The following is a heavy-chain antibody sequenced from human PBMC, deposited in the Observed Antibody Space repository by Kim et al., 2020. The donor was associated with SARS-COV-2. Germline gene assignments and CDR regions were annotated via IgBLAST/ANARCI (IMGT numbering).Heavy chain of an antibody. Sequence: GGSLRLSCAASGFTFIAFSMTWVRQAPGKGLQWVATISGSSGGTFYADSVKGRFTISRDNSKNMMYLQMNSLRLDDTAVYYCANDRLASGSWGFDYWGQGRLVSVSS. CDR2: ISGSSGGT. V-gene: IGHV3-23*01. J-gene: IGHJ4*02. D-gene: IGHD1-26*01. CDR1: GFTFIAFS. CDR3: ANDRLASGSWGFDY.